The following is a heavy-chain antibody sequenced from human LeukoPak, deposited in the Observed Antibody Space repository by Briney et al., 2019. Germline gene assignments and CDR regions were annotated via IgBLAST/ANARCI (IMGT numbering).Heavy chain of an antibody. J-gene: IGHJ4*02. CDR3: ARVGTYTSSWYRFKYFDY. Sequence: SETLSLTCVVRGGSFSDYYWSWIRQSPGVGLEWIGEINHSGSTNYNPSLKSRVTIPVDTPKNQFSLKLSSLTAADTAVYYCARVGTYTSSWYRFKYFDYWGQGTLVTVSS. CDR1: GGSFSDYY. D-gene: IGHD6-13*01. V-gene: IGHV4-34*01. CDR2: INHSGST.